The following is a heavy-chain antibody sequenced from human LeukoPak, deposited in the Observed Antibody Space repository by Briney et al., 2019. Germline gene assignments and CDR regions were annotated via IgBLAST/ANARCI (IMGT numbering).Heavy chain of an antibody. CDR3: ARDGVERELGFDY. V-gene: IGHV6-1*01. J-gene: IGHJ4*02. Sequence: SQTLSLTCAISGDSVSSNSVAWNWIRQSPSRGLEWLGRTYYRSKWYNDYAVSVKTRITINTDTSKNQFSLQLNSVTPEGTAVYYCARDGVERELGFDYWGQGTLVTVSS. D-gene: IGHD1-26*01. CDR1: GDSVSSNSVA. CDR2: TYYRSKWYN.